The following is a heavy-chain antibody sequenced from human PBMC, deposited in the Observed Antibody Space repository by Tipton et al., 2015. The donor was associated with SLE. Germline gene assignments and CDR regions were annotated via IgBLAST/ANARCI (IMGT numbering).Heavy chain of an antibody. J-gene: IGHJ4*02. D-gene: IGHD2-15*01. V-gene: IGHV4-59*11. CDR3: VKSPRYCSGGSCYRFFDY. CDR2: IYYSGGT. CDR1: GGSISGHY. Sequence: TLSLTCTVSGGSISGHYWTWIRQPPGKEMEWLGYIYYSGGTSYNPSLKSRVTISVDTSKNQFSLRLNSVTAADTAIYYCVKSPRYCSGGSCYRFFDYWGQGRLVTVSS.